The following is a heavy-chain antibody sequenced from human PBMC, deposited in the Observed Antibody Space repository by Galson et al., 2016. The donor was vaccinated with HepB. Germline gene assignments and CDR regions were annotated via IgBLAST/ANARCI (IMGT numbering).Heavy chain of an antibody. J-gene: IGHJ6*02. V-gene: IGHV3-48*04. CDR3: ARALGRWSHTFFYNYYGMDV. D-gene: IGHD2/OR15-2a*01. Sequence: SLRLSCAASGFTFSSFGMNWVRQAPGKGLEWLSYISGGSITIYYADSVKGRFTISRDNAKNSLYLQMNSLRAEDTAMYYCARALGRWSHTFFYNYYGMDVWGQGTTVTVSS. CDR2: ISGGSITI. CDR1: GFTFSSFG.